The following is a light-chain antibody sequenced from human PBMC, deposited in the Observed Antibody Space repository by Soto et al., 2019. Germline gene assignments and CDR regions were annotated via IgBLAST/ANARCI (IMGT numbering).Light chain of an antibody. CDR3: CSYAGTGTLV. CDR2: EGS. CDR1: STDIGTYNL. Sequence: QSALTQAASVSGSPGQSITISCTGTSTDIGTYNLVSWYQQHPGKAPKLMIYEGSKRPSGVSYRFSGSKSGNTASLTISGLQAEDEADYYCCSYAGTGTLVFGGGTKLTVL. J-gene: IGLJ2*01. V-gene: IGLV2-23*01.